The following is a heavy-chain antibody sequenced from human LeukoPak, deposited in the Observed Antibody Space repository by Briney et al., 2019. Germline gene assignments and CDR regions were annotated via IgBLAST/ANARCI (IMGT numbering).Heavy chain of an antibody. CDR3: ARAGKAAEGRHDY. Sequence: SETLSLTCAVYGGSFSGYYWSWIRQPPGKGLEWIGEINHSGSTNYNPSLKSRVTISVDTSKNQFSLKLSSVTAADTAVYYCARAGKAAEGRHDYWGQGNLV. V-gene: IGHV4-34*01. CDR1: GGSFSGYY. D-gene: IGHD6-25*01. CDR2: INHSGST. J-gene: IGHJ4*01.